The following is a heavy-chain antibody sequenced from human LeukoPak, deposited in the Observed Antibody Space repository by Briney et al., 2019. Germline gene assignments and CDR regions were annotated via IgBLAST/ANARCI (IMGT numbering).Heavy chain of an antibody. V-gene: IGHV4-30-4*01. CDR1: GGSLSRGDYY. CDR2: IYYSGST. Sequence: SETLSLTCTVSGGSLSRGDYYWGWLRQPPGRGLEWIGYIYYSGSTYYNPSLKSRVTISVDTSKNQFSLKLSSVTAADTAVYYCASSSIMITFGGVIATFDIGGQGTMVTVSS. J-gene: IGHJ3*02. D-gene: IGHD3-16*02. CDR3: ASSSIMITFGGVIATFDI.